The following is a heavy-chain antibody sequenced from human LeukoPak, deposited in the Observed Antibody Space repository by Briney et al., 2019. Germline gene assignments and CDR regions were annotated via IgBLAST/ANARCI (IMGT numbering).Heavy chain of an antibody. CDR2: IYSDNT. CDR1: GFTFSHYG. Sequence: GGTLRLSCAASGFTFSHYGMTWVRQAPGKGLEWVSFIYSDNTHYSDSVKGRFTISRDNSKNTLYLQMNSLRAEDTAVYYCAKASGDPDSSGYRYYYYMDVWGKGTTVTVSS. V-gene: IGHV3-23*03. CDR3: AKASGDPDSSGYRYYYYMDV. J-gene: IGHJ6*03. D-gene: IGHD3-22*01.